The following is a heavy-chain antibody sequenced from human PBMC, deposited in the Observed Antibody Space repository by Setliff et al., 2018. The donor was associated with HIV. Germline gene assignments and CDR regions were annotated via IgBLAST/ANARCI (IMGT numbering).Heavy chain of an antibody. V-gene: IGHV4-39*01. CDR1: GGSISSDTYN. CDR2: IYYSGNT. D-gene: IGHD3-10*01. Sequence: PSETLSLTCTISGGSISSDTYNWGWIRQPPGKGLEWIGSIYYSGNTYYNPSLKSRLTISVDTSKNQFSLKLSSVTAADTAVYCAIPNWFGDLSSGNWFDPWGPGTLVTVSS. CDR3: IPNWFGDLSSGNWFDP. J-gene: IGHJ5*02.